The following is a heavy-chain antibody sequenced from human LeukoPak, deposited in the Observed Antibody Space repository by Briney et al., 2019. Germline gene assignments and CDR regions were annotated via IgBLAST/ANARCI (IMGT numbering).Heavy chain of an antibody. CDR2: IIPILGIA. CDR1: GGTFSSYA. J-gene: IGHJ6*02. CDR3: ARTPEGYCSSTSCQPTDYYYYYGMDV. Sequence: GSSVKVSCKASGGTFSSYAISWVRQAPGQGLEWMGRIIPILGIANYAQKFQGRVTITPDKSTSTAYMELSSLRSEDTAVYYCARTPEGYCSSTSCQPTDYYYYYGMDVWGQGTTVTVSS. V-gene: IGHV1-69*04. D-gene: IGHD2-2*01.